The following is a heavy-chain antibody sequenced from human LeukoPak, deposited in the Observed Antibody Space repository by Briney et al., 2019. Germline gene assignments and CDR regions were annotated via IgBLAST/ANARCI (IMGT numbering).Heavy chain of an antibody. V-gene: IGHV3-48*03. Sequence: GGSLRLSCAASGFTFSSSEMNWVRQGPGKGLEWVSYISSSGSTIYYADSVKGRFTISRDKAKNQLYLQMNSLRAEDTAVYYCARASNTAMAPFAFDIWGQGTMVTVSS. CDR2: ISSSGSTI. CDR3: ARASNTAMAPFAFDI. D-gene: IGHD5-18*01. J-gene: IGHJ3*02. CDR1: GFTFSSSE.